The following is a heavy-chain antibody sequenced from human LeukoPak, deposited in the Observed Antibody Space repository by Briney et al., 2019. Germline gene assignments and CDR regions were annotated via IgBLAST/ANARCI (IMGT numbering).Heavy chain of an antibody. J-gene: IGHJ3*02. CDR1: GYTFTSDY. D-gene: IGHD5-12*01. Sequence: GASVKVSCKASGYTFTSDYMHWGRQAPGQGLEWMGIINPSGGSTSYAQKFQSGGTITRDTSTSTVYMTPRSLRSEHTAVYYCASRRVAAFAIWGQGRMVTVSS. V-gene: IGHV1-46*01. CDR2: INPSGGST. CDR3: ASRRVAAFAI.